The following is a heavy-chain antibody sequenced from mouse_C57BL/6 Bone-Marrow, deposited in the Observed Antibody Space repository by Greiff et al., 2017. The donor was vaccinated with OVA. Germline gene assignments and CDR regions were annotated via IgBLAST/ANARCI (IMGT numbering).Heavy chain of an antibody. Sequence: VQLQHSGPELVKPGASVKISCKASGYTFTDSYMNWVKQSHGKSLEWIGDINLNNGGPSYNQKCKGKATLTVAQSSSTAYMELRSLTSEDSAVYYCASPLGYYGNYDYAMDYWGQGTSVTVSS. CDR2: INLNNGGP. V-gene: IGHV1-26*01. CDR3: ASPLGYYGNYDYAMDY. D-gene: IGHD2-1*01. CDR1: GYTFTDSY. J-gene: IGHJ4*01.